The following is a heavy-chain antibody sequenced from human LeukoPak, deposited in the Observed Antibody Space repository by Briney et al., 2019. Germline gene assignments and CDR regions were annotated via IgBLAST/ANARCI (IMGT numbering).Heavy chain of an antibody. CDR3: ARERSSGIDY. V-gene: IGHV4-59*01. J-gene: IGHJ4*02. CDR2: ISYSGST. Sequence: PSETLSLTCSISGGSIGSYYWSWIRQPPGKGLEWIGYISYSGSTVYNPSLRSRVTISVDMSKNQFSLKLSSVTAVDTALYYCARERSSGIDYWGQGTLVTVSS. D-gene: IGHD3-22*01. CDR1: GGSIGSYY.